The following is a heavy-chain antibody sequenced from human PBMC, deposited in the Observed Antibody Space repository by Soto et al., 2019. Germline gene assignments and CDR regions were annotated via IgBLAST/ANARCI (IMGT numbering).Heavy chain of an antibody. CDR1: GYTFTSYG. Sequence: ASVKVSCKASGYTFTSYGISWVRQAPGQGLEWMGWISAYNGNTNYAQKLQGRVTMTTDTSTSTAYMELRSLRSDDTAVYYCARERGAGDILTGYLDYWGQGTLVTVSS. V-gene: IGHV1-18*01. J-gene: IGHJ4*02. CDR3: ARERGAGDILTGYLDY. CDR2: ISAYNGNT. D-gene: IGHD3-9*01.